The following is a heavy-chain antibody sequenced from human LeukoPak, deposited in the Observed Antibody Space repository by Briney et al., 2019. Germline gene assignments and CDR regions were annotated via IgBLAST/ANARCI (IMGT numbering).Heavy chain of an antibody. V-gene: IGHV3-30-3*01. Sequence: GGSLRLSCAASGFTFSSYAMHWVRQAPGKGLEWVAVISYDGSNKYYADSVKGRFTISRDNSKNTLYLQMNSLRAEDTAVYYCATQRGPRPYYFDYWGQRTLVTVPS. J-gene: IGHJ4*02. CDR2: ISYDGSNK. CDR3: ATQRGPRPYYFDY. D-gene: IGHD1-1*01. CDR1: GFTFSSYA.